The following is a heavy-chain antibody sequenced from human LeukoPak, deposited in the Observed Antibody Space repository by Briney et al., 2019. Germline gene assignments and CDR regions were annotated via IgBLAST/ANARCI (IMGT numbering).Heavy chain of an antibody. CDR3: AKEGRYYYDSSGSNWFDP. Sequence: GRSLRLSCAASGFIFDDYAMHWVRQAPGKGLEWVSGISWNSGSIGYADSVKGRFTISRDNAKNSLYLQMNSLRAEDTAVYYCAKEGRYYYDSSGSNWFDPWGQGTLVTVSS. D-gene: IGHD3-22*01. V-gene: IGHV3-9*01. CDR1: GFIFDDYA. CDR2: ISWNSGSI. J-gene: IGHJ5*02.